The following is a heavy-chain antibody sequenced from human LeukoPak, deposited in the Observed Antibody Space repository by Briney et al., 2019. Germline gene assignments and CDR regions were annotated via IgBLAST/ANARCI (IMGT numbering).Heavy chain of an antibody. CDR1: GFTFDDYA. J-gene: IGHJ4*02. CDR2: ISWNSGSI. CDR3: AKGGSGYSYGHPFDY. Sequence: PGGSLRLSCAASGFTFDDYAMHWVRQAPGEGLEWVSGISWNSGSIGYADSVKGRFTISRDNAKNSLYLQMNSLRAEDMALYYCAKGGSGYSYGHPFDYWGQGTLVTVSS. V-gene: IGHV3-9*03. D-gene: IGHD5-18*01.